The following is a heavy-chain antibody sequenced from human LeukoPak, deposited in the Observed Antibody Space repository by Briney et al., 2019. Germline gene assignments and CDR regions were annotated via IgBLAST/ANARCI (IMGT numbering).Heavy chain of an antibody. J-gene: IGHJ4*02. CDR3: TTERVRWQYFDY. D-gene: IGHD4-23*01. Sequence: GGSLRLSCAASGFTFSNAWMSWVRQAPGKGLEWVGRIKSKTDGGTTDYAAPVKGRFTISRDDSKNTLYLQMNSLKTEDTAVYYCTTERVRWQYFDYWGQGTLVTVSS. V-gene: IGHV3-15*01. CDR1: GFTFSNAW. CDR2: IKSKTDGGTT.